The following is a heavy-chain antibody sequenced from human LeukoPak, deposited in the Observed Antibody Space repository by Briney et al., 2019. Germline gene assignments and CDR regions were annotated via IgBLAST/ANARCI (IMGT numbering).Heavy chain of an antibody. CDR1: GGSINTYY. D-gene: IGHD1-1*01. CDR3: ARRGVKTTRFDY. J-gene: IGHJ4*02. CDR2: LYNSGTT. V-gene: IGHV4-59*01. Sequence: SETLSLTCTVSGGSINTYYWSWIRQPPGKGLEWIGYLYNSGTTNYNPSLKSRVSISGDTSKNQFSLKLNSVIAADTAVYYCARRGVKTTRFDYWGQGILVTVSS.